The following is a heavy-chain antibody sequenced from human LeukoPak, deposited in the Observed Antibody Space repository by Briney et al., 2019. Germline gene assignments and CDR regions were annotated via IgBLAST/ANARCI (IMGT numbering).Heavy chain of an antibody. V-gene: IGHV1-2*02. CDR1: GYTFTGYY. CDR3: ARVAWGDIVVVVAANHDAFDI. CDR2: INPNSGGT. J-gene: IGHJ3*02. Sequence: ASVKVSCKASGYTFTGYYMHWVRQAPGQGLEWMGWINPNSGGTNYAQKFQGRVTMTRDTSISTAYMELSRLRSDDTAVYYCARVAWGDIVVVVAANHDAFDIWGQGTMVTVSS. D-gene: IGHD2-15*01.